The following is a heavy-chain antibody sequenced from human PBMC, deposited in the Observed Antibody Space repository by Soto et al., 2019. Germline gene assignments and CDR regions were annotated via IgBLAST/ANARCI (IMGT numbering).Heavy chain of an antibody. CDR3: ATGIKYSSCWRRGFDY. J-gene: IGHJ4*02. CDR1: GYTLTELS. Sequence: ASVKVSCKVSGYTLTELSMHWVRQAPGKGLEWMGGFDPEDGETIYAQKFQGRVTMTEDTSTDTAYMELSSLRSEDTAVYYCATGIKYSSCWRRGFDYWGQGTLLTVSS. CDR2: FDPEDGET. D-gene: IGHD6-19*01. V-gene: IGHV1-24*01.